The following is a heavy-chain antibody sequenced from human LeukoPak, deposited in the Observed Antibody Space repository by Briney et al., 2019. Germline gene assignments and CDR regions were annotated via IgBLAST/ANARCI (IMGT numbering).Heavy chain of an antibody. V-gene: IGHV3-21*01. CDR3: ARAQRIMITFGGVIVFDY. D-gene: IGHD3-16*02. J-gene: IGHJ4*02. CDR2: ISSRSSYI. CDR1: GFTFSSYS. Sequence: GGSLRLSCAASGFTFSSYSMNWVRQAPGKGLEWVSSISSRSSYIYYADSVKGRFTISRDNAKNSLYLQMNSLRAEDTAVYYCARAQRIMITFGGVIVFDYWGQGTLVTVSS.